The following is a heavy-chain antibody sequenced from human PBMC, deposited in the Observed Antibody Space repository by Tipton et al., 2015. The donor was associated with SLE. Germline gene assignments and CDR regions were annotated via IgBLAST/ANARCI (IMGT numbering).Heavy chain of an antibody. CDR3: ARRGPTYYFDY. J-gene: IGHJ4*02. D-gene: IGHD3-16*01. CDR1: GGSISSYY. CDR2: IYYSGST. Sequence: TLSLTCTVSGGSISSYYWSWIRQAPGKGLEWIGYIYYSGSTNYNPSLKSRVTISVDTSKNQFSLKLSSVTAADPAVYYCARRGPTYYFDYWGQGTLVTVSS. V-gene: IGHV4-59*08.